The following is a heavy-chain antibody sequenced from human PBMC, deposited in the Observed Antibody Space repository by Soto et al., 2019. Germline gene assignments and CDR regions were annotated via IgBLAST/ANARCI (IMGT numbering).Heavy chain of an antibody. Sequence: GESLKISCKGSGYAFTNYWIGWVRQMPGKGPEWMGIIYPGDSDTKYNPSFQGQVTISADKSITTTYLQWSSLKASDTAIYYCAASIFYYGMDVWGQGTTVTVSS. CDR1: GYAFTNYW. J-gene: IGHJ6*02. V-gene: IGHV5-51*01. CDR2: IYPGDSDT. CDR3: AASIFYYGMDV.